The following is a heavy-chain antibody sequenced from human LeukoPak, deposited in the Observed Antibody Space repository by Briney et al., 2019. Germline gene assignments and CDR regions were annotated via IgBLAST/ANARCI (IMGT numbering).Heavy chain of an antibody. CDR3: ARAPLWFGESDYYYFDY. CDR2: IYTSGST. J-gene: IGHJ4*02. V-gene: IGHV4-61*02. Sequence: SETLSLTCTVSGGSISSGSYYWSWIRQPAGKGLEWIGLIYTSGSTNYNPSLKSRVTISVDTSKNQFSLKLSSVTAADTAVYYCARAPLWFGESDYYYFDYWGQGTLVTVSS. CDR1: GGSISSGSYY. D-gene: IGHD3-10*01.